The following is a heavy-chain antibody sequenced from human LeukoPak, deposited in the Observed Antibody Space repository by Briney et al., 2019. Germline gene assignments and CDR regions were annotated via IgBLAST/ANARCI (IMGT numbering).Heavy chain of an antibody. Sequence: PGGSLRLACAASGFTFSSYGMHWVRQAPGKGLEWVTLTSHDGSNQYYADAVKGRFTISRDNSKNTLYLQMHSLRAEDTAVYFCAKDSDTSGWYPDCWSQGTLVTVSS. D-gene: IGHD6-19*01. J-gene: IGHJ4*02. V-gene: IGHV3-30*18. CDR2: TSHDGSNQ. CDR1: GFTFSSYG. CDR3: AKDSDTSGWYPDC.